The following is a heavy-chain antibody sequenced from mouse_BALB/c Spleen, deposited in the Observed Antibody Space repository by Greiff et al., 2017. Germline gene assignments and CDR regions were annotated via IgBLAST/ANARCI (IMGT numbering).Heavy chain of an antibody. CDR1: GYTFTSYY. Sequence: VQLQESGAELVKPGASVKLSCKASGYTFTSYYMYWVKQRPGQGLEWIGEINPSSGGTNFNEKFKSKATLTVDKSSSTAYMQLSSLTSEDSAVYYCTRSDGYYWYFDVWGAGTTVTVSS. V-gene: IGHV1S81*02. J-gene: IGHJ1*01. CDR2: INPSSGGT. D-gene: IGHD2-3*01. CDR3: TRSDGYYWYFDV.